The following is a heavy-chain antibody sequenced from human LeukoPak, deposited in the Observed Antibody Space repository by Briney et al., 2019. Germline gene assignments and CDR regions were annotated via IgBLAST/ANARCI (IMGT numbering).Heavy chain of an antibody. CDR1: GGSFSGYY. D-gene: IGHD3-3*01. CDR2: INHSGST. J-gene: IGHJ5*02. Sequence: SETLSLTCAVYGGSFSGYYWSWIRQPPGKGLEWIGEINHSGSTNYNPSLKSRVTISVDTSKNQFSLKLSSVTAADTAVYYCARGRVYDFWSGYYTGIRNWFDPWGQGTLATVSS. V-gene: IGHV4-34*01. CDR3: ARGRVYDFWSGYYTGIRNWFDP.